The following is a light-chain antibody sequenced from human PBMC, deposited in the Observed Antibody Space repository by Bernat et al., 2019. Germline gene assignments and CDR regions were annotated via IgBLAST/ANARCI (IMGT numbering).Light chain of an antibody. CDR3: MQILHTPFT. CDR1: QSLLHSSGFNY. J-gene: IGKJ3*01. Sequence: DIVMTQSPLSLPVTPGEPASISCRSSQSLLHSSGFNYCNRYVQKPGQSPQLLIYVASRRAPGVPDRFSGSGSGTDFTLKISRVEAEDVGVYYCMQILHTPFTFGPGTKVDFK. CDR2: VAS. V-gene: IGKV2-28*01.